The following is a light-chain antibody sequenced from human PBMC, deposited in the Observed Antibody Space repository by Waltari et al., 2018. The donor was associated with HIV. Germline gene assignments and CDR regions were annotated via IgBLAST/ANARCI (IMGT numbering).Light chain of an antibody. CDR3: ATWDDTLNGVI. CDR2: STN. CDR1: SSNTGSNS. Sequence: QSVLTQPHSASGTPGQRVTNSWARGSSNTGSNSVQWYHQRPGTAPRLRLYSTNQRPSRVPDRFSGSKSGTSASLAISGLQSEDEADYYCATWDDTLNGVIFGGGTKLTVL. V-gene: IGLV1-44*01. J-gene: IGLJ2*01.